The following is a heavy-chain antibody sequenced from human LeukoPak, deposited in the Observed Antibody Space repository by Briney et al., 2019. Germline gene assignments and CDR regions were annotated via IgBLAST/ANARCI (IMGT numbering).Heavy chain of an antibody. CDR3: ASSSGSYDDAFDI. V-gene: IGHV1-69*13. Sequence: ASVKVSCKASGGTFSSYAISWVRQAPGQGLEWMGGIIPIFGTANYAQKFQGRVTITADESTSTAYMELSSLRSEDTAVYYCASSSGSYDDAFDIWGQGTTVTVSS. CDR1: GGTFSSYA. D-gene: IGHD3-10*01. CDR2: IIPIFGTA. J-gene: IGHJ3*02.